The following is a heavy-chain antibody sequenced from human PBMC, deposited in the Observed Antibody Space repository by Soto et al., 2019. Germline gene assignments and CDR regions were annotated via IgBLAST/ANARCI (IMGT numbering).Heavy chain of an antibody. D-gene: IGHD2-2*01. CDR2: INPSGGST. Sequence: ASVKVSCKASGYTFTSYYMHWVRQASGQGLEWMGIINPSGGSTSYAQKFQGRVTMTRDTSTSTVYMELSSLRSEDTAVYYCARDGTYCSSTSCSPYGMDVWGQGTTVTVSS. V-gene: IGHV1-46*01. CDR3: ARDGTYCSSTSCSPYGMDV. J-gene: IGHJ6*02. CDR1: GYTFTSYY.